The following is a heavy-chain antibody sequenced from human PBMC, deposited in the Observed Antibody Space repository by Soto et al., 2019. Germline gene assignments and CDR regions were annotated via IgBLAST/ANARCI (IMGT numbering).Heavy chain of an antibody. D-gene: IGHD3-10*01. J-gene: IGHJ4*02. Sequence: QITLKESGPTLVKPTQTLTLTCTFSGFSLSTSGVGVGWIRQPPGKALEWLALIYWDDDKRYSPSLKSRLTITKDTSKNQVVLTMTNMDPVDTATYYCAHRPAIWFGERTYYGADIVGTYYFDYWGQGTLVTVSS. CDR1: GFSLSTSGVG. V-gene: IGHV2-5*02. CDR3: AHRPAIWFGERTYYGADIVGTYYFDY. CDR2: IYWDDDK.